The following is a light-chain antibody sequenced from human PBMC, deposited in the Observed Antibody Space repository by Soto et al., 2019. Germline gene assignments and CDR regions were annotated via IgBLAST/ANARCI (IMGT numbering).Light chain of an antibody. V-gene: IGKV2-40*01. J-gene: IGKJ2*01. CDR2: TLT. CDR3: MQRIDLPYT. CDR1: QSLFDSDEGITY. Sequence: EIVMTQSPLSLPVTPGGPASISCRSSQSLFDSDEGITYLDWYLQKPWHSPKLLSYTLTYRASGVPDRFSGSGSHSDFTLKISRVEADDVGVYYCMQRIDLPYTFGQGTKLEIK.